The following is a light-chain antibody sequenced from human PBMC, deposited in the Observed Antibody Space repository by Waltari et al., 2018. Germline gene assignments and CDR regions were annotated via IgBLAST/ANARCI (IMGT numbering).Light chain of an antibody. J-gene: IGKJ4*01. CDR2: ATS. CDR3: QQYYTYPLT. Sequence: AIRMTQSPSSFSASTGDRVPITCRASQGINRYLAWYQQKPGKAPNLLIYATSTLQSGVPSRFSGSGSGTDFTLTISYLQSEDFATYYCQQYYTYPLTFGGGTKVEIK. V-gene: IGKV1-8*01. CDR1: QGINRY.